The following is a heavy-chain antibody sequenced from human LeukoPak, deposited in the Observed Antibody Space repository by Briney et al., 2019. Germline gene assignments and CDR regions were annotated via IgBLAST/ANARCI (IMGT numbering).Heavy chain of an antibody. V-gene: IGHV4-30-4*01. Sequence: SETLSLTCTVSGGSISSGDYYWSWIRQPPGKGLEWIGYIYYSGSTYYNPSLKSRVTISVDTSKNQFSLKLSSVTAADTAVYYCARHGPSGAFDYWGQGTLVTVSS. CDR2: IYYSGST. CDR1: GGSISSGDYY. D-gene: IGHD7-27*01. J-gene: IGHJ4*02. CDR3: ARHGPSGAFDY.